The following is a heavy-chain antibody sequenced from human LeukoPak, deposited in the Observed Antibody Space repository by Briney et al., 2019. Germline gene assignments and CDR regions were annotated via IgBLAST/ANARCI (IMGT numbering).Heavy chain of an antibody. J-gene: IGHJ3*02. CDR1: GGSISSYY. CDR3: ARGNDQLLYAFDI. CDR2: IYYSGST. Sequence: PSETLSLTCTVSGGSISSYYWSWIRQPPGKGLEWIGYIYYSGSTNYNPSLKSRVTISVDTSKNQFSLKLSSVTAADTAVYYSARGNDQLLYAFDIWGQGTMVTVSS. V-gene: IGHV4-59*01. D-gene: IGHD2-2*02.